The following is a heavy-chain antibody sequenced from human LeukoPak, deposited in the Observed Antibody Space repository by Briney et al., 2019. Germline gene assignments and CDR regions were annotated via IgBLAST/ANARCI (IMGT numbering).Heavy chain of an antibody. J-gene: IGHJ6*03. V-gene: IGHV1-69*05. D-gene: IGHD3-10*01. CDR3: ARANGSGTRYYYYMDV. CDR1: GGTFSSYA. Sequence: SVKVSCKASGGTFSSYAISWVRQAPGQGLEWMGGIIPIFGTANYAQKFQGRVTITTDESTSTAYMELSSLRSEDTAVYYCARANGSGTRYYYYMDVWGKGTTVTVSS. CDR2: IIPIFGTA.